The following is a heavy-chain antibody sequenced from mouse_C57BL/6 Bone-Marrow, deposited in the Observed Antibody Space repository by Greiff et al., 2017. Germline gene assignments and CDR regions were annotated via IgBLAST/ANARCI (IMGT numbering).Heavy chain of an antibody. J-gene: IGHJ3*01. CDR2: IHPNSGST. D-gene: IGHD2-1*01. V-gene: IGHV1-64*01. CDR3: ARGGYYGNPAWFAY. Sequence: VQLQQPGAELVKPGASVKLSCKASGYTFTSYWMHWVKQRPGQGLEWIGMIHPNSGSTNYNEKFKSKATLTVDKSSSTAYMQLSSLTSEDSAVYYCARGGYYGNPAWFAYWGQGTLVTVSA. CDR1: GYTFTSYW.